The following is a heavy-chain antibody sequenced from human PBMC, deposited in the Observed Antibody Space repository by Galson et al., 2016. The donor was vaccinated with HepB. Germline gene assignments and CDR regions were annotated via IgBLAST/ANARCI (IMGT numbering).Heavy chain of an antibody. D-gene: IGHD5/OR15-5a*01. CDR1: GFNFSSYW. J-gene: IGHJ6*02. CDR2: IKHDGSET. CDR3: AREKSLSGHYYYYGMDV. Sequence: SLRLSCAASGFNFSSYWMTWFRQAPGKGLEWVANIKHDGSETWHVDSMRGRFTISRDNAKNSLYLQMNSLRAEDTAVYYCAREKSLSGHYYYYGMDVWGQGTTVTVSS. V-gene: IGHV3-7*01.